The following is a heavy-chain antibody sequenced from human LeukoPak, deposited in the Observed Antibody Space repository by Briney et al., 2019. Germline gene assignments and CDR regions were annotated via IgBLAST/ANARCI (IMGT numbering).Heavy chain of an antibody. J-gene: IGHJ4*02. CDR2: ISGSGGST. CDR1: GFTFSSYA. CDR3: ANSYYYGSGSYYPFDY. Sequence: GGSLRLSCAASGFTFSSYAMSWVRQAPGKGLELVSTISGSGGSTYYADSVKGRFTISRDNSKNTLYLQMNSLRAEDTAVYYCANSYYYGSGSYYPFDYWGQGTLVTVSS. V-gene: IGHV3-23*01. D-gene: IGHD3-10*01.